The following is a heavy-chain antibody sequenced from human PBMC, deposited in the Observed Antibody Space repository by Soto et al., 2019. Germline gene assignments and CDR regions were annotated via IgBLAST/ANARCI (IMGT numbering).Heavy chain of an antibody. CDR2: IYPGDSDV. Sequence: EVQLVPSGPEVKKPGESLKISCKGSGYRFTDHWIGWVRQMPGKGLEWMGVIYPGDSDVRITPSFQGQVTISVDKSINTAYLQWSSLKASDTAFYYCAPRHSSPSYDFWGQGTLVTVSS. V-gene: IGHV5-51*01. J-gene: IGHJ4*02. CDR3: APRHSSPSYDF. CDR1: GYRFTDHW. D-gene: IGHD6-6*01.